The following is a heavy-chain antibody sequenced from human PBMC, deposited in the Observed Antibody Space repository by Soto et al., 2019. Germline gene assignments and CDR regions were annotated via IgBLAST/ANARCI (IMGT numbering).Heavy chain of an antibody. V-gene: IGHV3-7*01. CDR3: ARVDSRVYYDFWSGYYTPYAYNWFDP. J-gene: IGHJ5*02. D-gene: IGHD3-3*01. CDR1: GFTFSSYW. CDR2: IKQDGSEK. Sequence: GGSLRLSCAASGFTFSSYWMSWVRQAPGKGLEWVANIKQDGSEKYYVDSVKGRFTISRDNAKNSLYLQMNSLRAEDTAVYYCARVDSRVYYDFWSGYYTPYAYNWFDPWGQGTLVTVSS.